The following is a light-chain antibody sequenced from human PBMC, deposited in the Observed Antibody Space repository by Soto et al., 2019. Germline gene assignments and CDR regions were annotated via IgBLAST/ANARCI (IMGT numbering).Light chain of an antibody. V-gene: IGKV3-20*01. CDR1: QSVSSY. Sequence: EIALTQSPATLSLSPGERATLSCRASQSVSSYLAWYQQKPGQAPRLLIYAASNRATGIPDRFSGSGSGTDFTLTISRLEPEDFAVYYCQQYGSSPWTFGQGTKVDIK. CDR3: QQYGSSPWT. CDR2: AAS. J-gene: IGKJ1*01.